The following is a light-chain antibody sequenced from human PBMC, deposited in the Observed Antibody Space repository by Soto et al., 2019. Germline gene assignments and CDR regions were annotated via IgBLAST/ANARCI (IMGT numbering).Light chain of an antibody. J-gene: IGKJ5*01. CDR2: YAS. Sequence: EIMMTQSPATLSVSPGERATLSCRASQSVSNNLAWYQQKPGQAPRLLIYYASTRATGIPARFSGIGSGTELPLTISTLQSEDFALYYCQQYNNWPPITFGQGTRLEIK. CDR1: QSVSNN. V-gene: IGKV3-15*01. CDR3: QQYNNWPPIT.